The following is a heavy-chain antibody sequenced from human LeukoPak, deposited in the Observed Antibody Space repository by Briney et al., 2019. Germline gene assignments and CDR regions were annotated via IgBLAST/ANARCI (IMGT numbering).Heavy chain of an antibody. V-gene: IGHV4-34*01. D-gene: IGHD6-6*01. CDR1: GGSFSGYY. CDR3: ASGYREAMAARREYYYYYMDV. J-gene: IGHJ6*03. CDR2: INHSGST. Sequence: PSGTLSLTCAVYGGSFSGYYWSWIRQPPGKGLEWIGEINHSGSTNYNPSLKSRVTISVDTSKNQFSLKLSSVTAADTAVYYCASGYREAMAARREYYYYYMDVWGKGTTVTVSS.